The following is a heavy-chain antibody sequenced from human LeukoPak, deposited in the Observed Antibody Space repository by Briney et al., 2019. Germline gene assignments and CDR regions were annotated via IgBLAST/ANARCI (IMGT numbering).Heavy chain of an antibody. J-gene: IGHJ4*02. CDR1: GFTFRSHA. CDR2: IYENGGTT. V-gene: IGHV3-23*01. D-gene: IGHD2-21*01. Sequence: GGSLRLSCVGSGFTFRSHAMSWVRQAPEKGLEFVSGIYENGGTTYYADSVKGRVSISRDNSKNTLYLQMDSLRGEDTAVYYCAKDFRIGYSAHFDYWGQGALVTVSS. CDR3: AKDFRIGYSAHFDY.